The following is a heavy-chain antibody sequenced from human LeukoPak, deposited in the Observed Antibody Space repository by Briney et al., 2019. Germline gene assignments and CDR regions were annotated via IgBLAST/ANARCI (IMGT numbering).Heavy chain of an antibody. V-gene: IGHV3-33*06. CDR2: IWYDGSNK. CDR1: GFTFSSYG. CDR3: AKELGDSSGYYYGPYYYGMDV. J-gene: IGHJ6*02. D-gene: IGHD3-22*01. Sequence: GRSLRLSCAASGFTFSSYGMHWVRQAPGKGLEWVAVIWYDGSNKYYADSVKGRFTISRDNSKNTLYLQMNSLRAEDTAVYYCAKELGDSSGYYYGPYYYGMDVWGQGTTVTVSS.